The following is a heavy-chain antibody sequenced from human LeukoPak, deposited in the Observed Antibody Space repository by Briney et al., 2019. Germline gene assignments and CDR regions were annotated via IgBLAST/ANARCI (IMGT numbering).Heavy chain of an antibody. Sequence: GGSLRLSCAASGFTFGNYAMSWVRQAPGEGLEWVSAISGSGYSTYYADSVKGRFTISRDNAKNSLYLRMNSLRAEDTAVYYCARGDTRDYYYYYMDVWGKGTTVTVSS. CDR2: ISGSGYST. D-gene: IGHD5-18*01. V-gene: IGHV3-23*01. CDR1: GFTFGNYA. CDR3: ARGDTRDYYYYYMDV. J-gene: IGHJ6*03.